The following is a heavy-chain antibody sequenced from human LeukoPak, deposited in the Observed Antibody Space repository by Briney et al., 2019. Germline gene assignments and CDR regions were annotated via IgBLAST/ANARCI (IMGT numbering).Heavy chain of an antibody. J-gene: IGHJ4*02. CDR3: AREKAVANSFDY. Sequence: GGSLRLSCAASGFTFSSYSMHWVRQAPGKGLEWVSSISISSSHIYYADSVKGRFTISRDNAKNSLYLQMNSLRAEDTAVYYCAREKAVANSFDYWGQGTLVTVSS. CDR2: ISISSSHI. V-gene: IGHV3-21*01. CDR1: GFTFSSYS. D-gene: IGHD6-19*01.